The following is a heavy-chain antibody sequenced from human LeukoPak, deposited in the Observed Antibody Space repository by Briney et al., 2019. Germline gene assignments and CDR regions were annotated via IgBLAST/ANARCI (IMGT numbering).Heavy chain of an antibody. J-gene: IGHJ4*02. CDR1: GFTFSSYG. D-gene: IGHD2-15*01. Sequence: GRSLRLSCAASGFTFSSYGMHWVSHAPGRGLEWVAVIWYDGSNKYYADSVKGRFTISRDNSKNTLYLQMNSLRAEDTAVYYCARDPRRRYCSGGSCNHFDYWGQGTLVTVSS. CDR2: IWYDGSNK. V-gene: IGHV3-33*01. CDR3: ARDPRRRYCSGGSCNHFDY.